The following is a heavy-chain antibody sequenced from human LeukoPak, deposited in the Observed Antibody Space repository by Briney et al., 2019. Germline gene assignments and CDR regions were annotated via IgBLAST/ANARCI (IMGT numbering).Heavy chain of an antibody. D-gene: IGHD3-10*01. J-gene: IGHJ4*02. Sequence: PGGSLRLSCAASGFTFSAYEMNWVRQAPGMGLEWVSYISGSGSPTFYADSVKGRFTISRDNAKNSLYLQMNSLRAEDTAVYYCARDLHVTMDGGAAHWGQGTLVSVSS. V-gene: IGHV3-48*03. CDR1: GFTFSAYE. CDR3: ARDLHVTMDGGAAH. CDR2: ISGSGSPT.